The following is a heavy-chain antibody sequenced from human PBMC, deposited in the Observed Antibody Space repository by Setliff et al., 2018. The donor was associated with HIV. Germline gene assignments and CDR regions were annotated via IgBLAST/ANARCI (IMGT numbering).Heavy chain of an antibody. CDR1: GYTFTSHT. V-gene: IGHV1-3*01. Sequence: ASVKVSCKTSGYTFTSHTIHWVRQAPGQGLEWMGWINAGNGNTKYSQKFQSRVTITRDTSATTAFMELSSLTSEDAAVYYCARDGCDSNRCYVYNWFDPWGQGTLVTVSS. J-gene: IGHJ5*02. CDR2: INAGNGNT. D-gene: IGHD2-2*01. CDR3: ARDGCDSNRCYVYNWFDP.